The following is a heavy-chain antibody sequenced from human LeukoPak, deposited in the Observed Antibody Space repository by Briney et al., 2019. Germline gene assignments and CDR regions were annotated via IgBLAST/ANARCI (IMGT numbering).Heavy chain of an antibody. V-gene: IGHV4-39*07. Sequence: SETLSLTCAVSGASINSHNYYWGWIRQPPGKGLEWIGSMFYSGHTHYSLSLKSRVTISVDTSKNQFSLKLSSVTAADTAVYYCASERFDYWGQGTLVTVSS. CDR3: ASERFDY. J-gene: IGHJ4*02. CDR1: GASINSHNYY. CDR2: MFYSGHT.